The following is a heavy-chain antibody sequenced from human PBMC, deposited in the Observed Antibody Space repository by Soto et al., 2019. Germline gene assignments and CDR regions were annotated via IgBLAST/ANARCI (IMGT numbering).Heavy chain of an antibody. Sequence: SGPTLVNPTQTLTLTCTFSGFSLSTSGVGVGWIRQPPGKALEWLALIYWDDDKRYSPSLKSRLTITKDTSKNQVVLTMTNMDPVDTATYYCAHLTTVTRFWYGGNLYYMDVWGKGTTVTVSS. CDR3: AHLTTVTRFWYGGNLYYMDV. D-gene: IGHD4-17*01. V-gene: IGHV2-5*02. J-gene: IGHJ6*03. CDR2: IYWDDDK. CDR1: GFSLSTSGVG.